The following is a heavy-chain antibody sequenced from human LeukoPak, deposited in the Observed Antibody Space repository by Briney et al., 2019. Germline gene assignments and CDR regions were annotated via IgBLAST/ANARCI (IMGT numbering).Heavy chain of an antibody. CDR3: ARDYYDSSGYYYFYAFDI. D-gene: IGHD3-22*01. CDR1: GASFSGYS. V-gene: IGHV4-34*01. CDR2: IYYSGST. J-gene: IGHJ3*02. Sequence: SETLSLTCAISGASFSGYSWTWIRQPPGKGLEWIGSIYYSGSTYYNPSLKSRVTISVDTSKNQFSLKLSSVTAADTAVYYCARDYYDSSGYYYFYAFDIWGQGTMVTVSS.